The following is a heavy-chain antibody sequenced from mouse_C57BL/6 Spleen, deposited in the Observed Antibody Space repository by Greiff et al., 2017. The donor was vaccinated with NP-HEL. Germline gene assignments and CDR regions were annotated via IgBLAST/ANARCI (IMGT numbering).Heavy chain of an antibody. CDR2: IWGGGST. D-gene: IGHD2-1*01. Sequence: QVQLKESGPGLVAPSQSLSITCTVSGFSFTSYGVDWVRQPPGKGLEWLGVIWGGGSTNYNSALMSRLRISTENSKSQVFLKMNSLQTVDTAMYYCAKLYGNYGWFADWGQGSLVTVSA. J-gene: IGHJ3*01. CDR1: GFSFTSYG. CDR3: AKLYGNYGWFAD. V-gene: IGHV2-9*01.